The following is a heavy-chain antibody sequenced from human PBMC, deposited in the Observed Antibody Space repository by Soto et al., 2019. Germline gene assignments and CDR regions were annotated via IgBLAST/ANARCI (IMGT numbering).Heavy chain of an antibody. CDR1: GYTFTSYA. CDR2: INAGNGNT. J-gene: IGHJ6*02. Sequence: QVQLVQSGAEVKKPGASLKVSCKASGYTFTSYAMHWVRQAPGQRLEWMGWINAGNGNTKYSQKFQGRVTITRDTSASTAYMEQSSLRSEDTAVYYCARFESAAAGTPNYYGMDFWGQGTTVTVS. CDR3: ARFESAAAGTPNYYGMDF. D-gene: IGHD6-13*01. V-gene: IGHV1-3*01.